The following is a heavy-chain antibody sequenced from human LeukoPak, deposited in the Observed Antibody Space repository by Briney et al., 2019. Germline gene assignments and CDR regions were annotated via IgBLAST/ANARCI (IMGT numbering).Heavy chain of an antibody. J-gene: IGHJ3*02. D-gene: IGHD3-9*01. V-gene: IGHV1-69*13. CDR1: GGTFSSYA. Sequence: SVEVSCKASGGTFSSYAISWVRQAPGQGLEWMGGIIPIFGTANYAQKFQGRVTITADESTSTAYMELSSLRSEDTAVYYCARVPEPDIWAFDIWGQGTMVTVSS. CDR2: IIPIFGTA. CDR3: ARVPEPDIWAFDI.